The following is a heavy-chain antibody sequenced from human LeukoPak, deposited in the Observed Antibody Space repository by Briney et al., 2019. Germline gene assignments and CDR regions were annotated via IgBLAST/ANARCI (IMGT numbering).Heavy chain of an antibody. CDR3: ARDLSITMIVGAFDI. V-gene: IGHV3-23*01. J-gene: IGHJ3*02. D-gene: IGHD3-22*01. CDR2: ISGSGGNT. Sequence: PGGSLRLSCAASGFTFSSYGMSWVRQAPGKGLEWVSAISGSGGNTYYADSVKGRFTISRDNSKNTLYLQMNSLRAEDTAVYYCARDLSITMIVGAFDIWGQGTMVTVSS. CDR1: GFTFSSYG.